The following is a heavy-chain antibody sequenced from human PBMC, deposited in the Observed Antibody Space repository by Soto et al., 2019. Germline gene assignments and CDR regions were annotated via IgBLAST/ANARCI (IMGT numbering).Heavy chain of an antibody. V-gene: IGHV3-74*01. CDR2: MNSDGSSI. D-gene: IGHD6-13*01. J-gene: IGHJ4*02. CDR1: RVSFYISV. Sequence: LGSAASRVSFYISVMALSCKNTGKGLVWVSRMNSDGSSITYADSVKGRFTISRDSAKNTMYLQVHSLRAEDTAVYYCAREIATTGLYYSDYWGQGTLVTVSS. CDR3: AREIATTGLYYSDY.